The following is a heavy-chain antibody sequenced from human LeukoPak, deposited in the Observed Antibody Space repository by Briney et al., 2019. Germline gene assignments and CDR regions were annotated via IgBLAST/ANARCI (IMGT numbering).Heavy chain of an antibody. V-gene: IGHV1-18*01. D-gene: IGHD2-2*02. J-gene: IGHJ3*02. Sequence: ASVKVSCKASGYTFTSNGISWVRQAPGQGLEWMGWITPYNGKTIYERKFQGRFTVTTDTATDTAYMELRSLRSDDTAVYYCARASIVVVPAAIRWGNAFDIWGQGTMVTVSS. CDR3: ARASIVVVPAAIRWGNAFDI. CDR1: GYTFTSNG. CDR2: ITPYNGKT.